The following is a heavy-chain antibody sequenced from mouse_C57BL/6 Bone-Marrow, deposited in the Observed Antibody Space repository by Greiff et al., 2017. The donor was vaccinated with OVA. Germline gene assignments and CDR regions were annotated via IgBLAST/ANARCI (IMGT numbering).Heavy chain of an antibody. CDR3: ARDRAYPYYFDY. CDR1: GFTFSSYA. V-gene: IGHV5-4*01. CDR2: ISDGGSYT. D-gene: IGHD3-1*01. J-gene: IGHJ2*01. Sequence: EVQRVESGGGLVKPGGSLKLSCAASGFTFSSYAMSWVRQTPEKRLEWVATISDGGSYTYYPDNVKGRFTISRDNAKNNLYLQMSHLKSEDTAMYYCARDRAYPYYFDYWGQGTTLTVSS.